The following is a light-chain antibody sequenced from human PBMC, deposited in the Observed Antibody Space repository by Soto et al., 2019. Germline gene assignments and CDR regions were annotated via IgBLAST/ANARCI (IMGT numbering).Light chain of an antibody. V-gene: IGKV3-11*01. J-gene: IGKJ1*01. CDR3: VQRSVWPWT. CDR2: DTS. Sequence: EIVLTQSPATLSLSPGERGTLSCRASQSVGRYLAWYQHKPGQAPRLLIYDTSNRAPGTPGRFGGSGSGTDFTLTISSLEPEDCAVYYCVQRSVWPWTVGQGTKVEV. CDR1: QSVGRY.